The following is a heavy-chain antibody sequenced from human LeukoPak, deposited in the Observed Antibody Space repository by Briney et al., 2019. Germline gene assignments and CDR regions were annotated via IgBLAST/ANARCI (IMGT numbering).Heavy chain of an antibody. CDR1: GFTFTRYG. CDR2: ISAYTGDT. J-gene: IGHJ4*02. CDR3: ARDPTNSSGRYAHSVY. D-gene: IGHD6-19*01. V-gene: IGHV1-18*01. Sequence: GASVKVSCKASGFTFTRYGITWVRQAPGQGLEWMGWISAYTGDTTYAQKLQGRVTMTRDPSTSTVYMELRSLSSDDTAVYYCARDPTNSSGRYAHSVYWGQGTLVTVSS.